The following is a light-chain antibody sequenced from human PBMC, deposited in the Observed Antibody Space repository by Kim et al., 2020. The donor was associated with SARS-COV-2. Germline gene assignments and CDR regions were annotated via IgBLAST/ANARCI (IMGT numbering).Light chain of an antibody. J-gene: IGKJ1*01. CDR3: HQYVYSPWT. CDR2: GAS. V-gene: IGKV3-20*01. CDR1: ESIRNNY. Sequence: PPGERATLSCRASESIRNNYIAWYQQKRGQAPRVLIYGASTRATGIPDRFSGSGSGTDFTLTVSRLEPEDSAVYYCHQYVYSPWTFGRGTRVEIK.